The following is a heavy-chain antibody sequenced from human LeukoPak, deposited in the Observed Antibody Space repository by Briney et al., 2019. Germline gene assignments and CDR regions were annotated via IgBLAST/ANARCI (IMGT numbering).Heavy chain of an antibody. D-gene: IGHD2-15*01. Sequence: GSSVKVSCKASGGTFSSYAISWVRQAPGQGLEWMGGIIPIFGTANYAQKFQGRVTITTDESTSTAYMELSSLRSEDTAVYYCARDATYCSGGTCSYYGLDVWGQGTTVTVSS. CDR3: ARDATYCSGGTCSYYGLDV. J-gene: IGHJ6*02. V-gene: IGHV1-69*05. CDR2: IIPIFGTA. CDR1: GGTFSSYA.